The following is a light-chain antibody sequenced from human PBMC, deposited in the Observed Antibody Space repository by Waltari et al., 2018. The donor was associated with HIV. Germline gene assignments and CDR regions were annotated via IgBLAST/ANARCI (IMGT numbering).Light chain of an antibody. CDR1: SSNIGALALFY. CDR2: DNN. Sequence: QSVLTQPPSVSGAPGQRVTISCTGSSSNIGALALFYFPWYQQLPGTAPKLLIYDNNNRPSGVPDRFSGSRSGTSASLAITGLQAEDEAHYYCQSYDSSLSGSVFGGGTKLTVL. J-gene: IGLJ3*02. CDR3: QSYDSSLSGSV. V-gene: IGLV1-40*01.